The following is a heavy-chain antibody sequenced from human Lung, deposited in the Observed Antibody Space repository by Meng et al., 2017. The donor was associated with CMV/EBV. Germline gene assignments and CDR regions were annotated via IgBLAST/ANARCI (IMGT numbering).Heavy chain of an antibody. V-gene: IGHV3-21*01. CDR1: GFNFRTYS. Sequence: GGSLRLXFAASGFNFRTYSMNWVRQAPGKGLEWVSSISSSSTYIYYADSVKGRFTISRDNAKNSLYLQMNSLRAEDTAVYYCARVLFMGSYYFDYWGQGTXVTVSS. CDR3: ARVLFMGSYYFDY. D-gene: IGHD3-10*01. J-gene: IGHJ4*02. CDR2: ISSSSTYI.